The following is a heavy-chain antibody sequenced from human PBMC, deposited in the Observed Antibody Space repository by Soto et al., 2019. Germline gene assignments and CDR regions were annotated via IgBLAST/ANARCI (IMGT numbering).Heavy chain of an antibody. Sequence: GGSLRLSCAASGFTFSSYGMHWVRQAPGKGLEWVAVISYDGSNKYYADSVKGRFTISRDNSKNTLYLQMNSLRAEDTAVYYCAKDRGNGDPTVGGFDYWGQGTLVTVSS. CDR2: ISYDGSNK. CDR1: GFTFSSYG. CDR3: AKDRGNGDPTVGGFDY. J-gene: IGHJ4*02. V-gene: IGHV3-30*18. D-gene: IGHD4-17*01.